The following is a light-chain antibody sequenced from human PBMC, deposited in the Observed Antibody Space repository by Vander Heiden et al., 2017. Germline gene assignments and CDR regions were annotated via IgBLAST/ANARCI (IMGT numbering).Light chain of an antibody. V-gene: IGKV1-39*01. Sequence: DIQMTQSPSSLSASIGDRVTVTCRATQSISDYLNWYPQKSGKAPKLLICAASRLQSVVPSRFSATGSGTNFTLNITSLQPEDFATYSCQQSFRSPLTFGGGTKVEIK. CDR2: AAS. J-gene: IGKJ4*01. CDR3: QQSFRSPLT. CDR1: QSISDY.